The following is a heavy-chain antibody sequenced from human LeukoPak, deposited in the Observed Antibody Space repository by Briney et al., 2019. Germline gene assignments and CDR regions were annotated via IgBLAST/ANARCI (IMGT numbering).Heavy chain of an antibody. CDR2: IYTSGST. CDR3: ASQRYSSGWYMTA. CDR1: GGSISSGSYY. Sequence: SETLSLTCTVSGGSISSGSYYWSWIRQPAGKGLEWIGRIYTSGSTYYNPSLKSRVTISVDTSKNQFSLKLSSVTAADTAVYYCASQRYSSGWYMTAWGQGTLVTVSS. D-gene: IGHD6-19*01. J-gene: IGHJ5*02. V-gene: IGHV4-61*02.